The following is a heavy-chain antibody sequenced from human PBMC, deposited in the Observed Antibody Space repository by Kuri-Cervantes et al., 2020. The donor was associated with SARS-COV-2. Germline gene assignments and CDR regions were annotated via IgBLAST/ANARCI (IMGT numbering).Heavy chain of an antibody. D-gene: IGHD3-10*01. V-gene: IGHV1-2*04. Sequence: ASVKVSCKASGYTFTGYYMHWVRQAPGQGLEWMGWINPNSGGTNYAQKFQGWVTMTRDTSLSISYMELSRLTSDGTAVYYCARGEGSRGLMVVLGWRGAGRLDFWGQGTLVTVSS. CDR2: INPNSGGT. CDR3: ARGEGSRGLMVVLGWRGAGRLDF. J-gene: IGHJ4*02. CDR1: GYTFTGYY.